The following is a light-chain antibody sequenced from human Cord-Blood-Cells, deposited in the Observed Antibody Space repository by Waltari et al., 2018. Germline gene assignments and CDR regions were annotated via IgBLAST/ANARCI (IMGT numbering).Light chain of an antibody. CDR1: SSDVGSYNL. CDR2: EGS. V-gene: IGLV2-23*01. CDR3: CSYAGSSTWV. J-gene: IGLJ3*02. Sequence: QSALTQPASVSGSPGQSITISCTGTSSDVGSYNLVSWYQQHPGKAPKLMIYEGSKRPAGVSNLFSGSKSGNTASLTISGLQAEDEADYYCCSYAGSSTWVFGVGTKLTVL.